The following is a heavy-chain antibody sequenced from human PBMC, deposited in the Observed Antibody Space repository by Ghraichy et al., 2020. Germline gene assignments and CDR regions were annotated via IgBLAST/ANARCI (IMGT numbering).Heavy chain of an antibody. Sequence: SQTLSLTCTVSGDHICGKYWSWIRQPPGKGLEWIGYVYDSGTNYNPSLESRVIISVDKSKNQFSLKVNSVTAADTALYYCARDHGRSIVLQWGRGTLVSVSS. CDR3: ARDHGRSIVLQ. V-gene: IGHV4-59*01. J-gene: IGHJ1*01. CDR1: GDHICGKY. D-gene: IGHD2-21*01. CDR2: VYDSGT.